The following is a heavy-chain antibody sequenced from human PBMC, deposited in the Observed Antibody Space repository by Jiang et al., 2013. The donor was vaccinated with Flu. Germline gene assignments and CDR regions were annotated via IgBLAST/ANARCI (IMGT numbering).Heavy chain of an antibody. V-gene: IGHV4-4*07. CDR2: IYIPGST. CDR3: ARDTRVLRYFESDGSLIDAFDI. CDR1: GDSISRYY. J-gene: IGHJ3*02. Sequence: GSGLVKPSETLSLTCSVSGDSISRYYWNWIRQPAGKGLEWIGRIYIPGSTNYNPSLKSRVSMSVDRSKNQLSLKLTSVTAADTAVYYCARDTRVLRYFESDGSLIDAFDIWGQGTM. D-gene: IGHD3-9*01.